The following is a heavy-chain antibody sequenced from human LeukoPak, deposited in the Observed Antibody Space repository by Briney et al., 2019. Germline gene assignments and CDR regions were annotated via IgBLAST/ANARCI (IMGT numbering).Heavy chain of an antibody. Sequence: NPGGSLRLSCAASGFTFSDYYMSWIRQAPGQGLEGVSYISSRGSNIYYADSVKGRFTISRDNAKSSLYLQMNSLRAEDTALYYCARVRGSYSSDYWGQGTLVTVSS. CDR3: ARVRGSYSSDY. D-gene: IGHD1-26*01. CDR1: GFTFSDYY. V-gene: IGHV3-11*04. J-gene: IGHJ4*02. CDR2: ISSRGSNI.